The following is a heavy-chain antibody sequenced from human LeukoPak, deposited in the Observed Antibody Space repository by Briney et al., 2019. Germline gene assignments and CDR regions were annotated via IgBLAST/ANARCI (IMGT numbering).Heavy chain of an antibody. V-gene: IGHV1-2*02. CDR2: MNPNSGGT. CDR1: GYTFAGYY. CDR3: ARDFMVRGVTTPDY. J-gene: IGHJ4*02. D-gene: IGHD3-10*01. Sequence: ASVKVSCKASGYTFAGYYMHWVRQAPGQGLEWMGWMNPNSGGTNYVQKFQGRVTMTRDMSISTAYMDLSRLRSDDTAIYYCARDFMVRGVTTPDYLGQGTLVTVSS.